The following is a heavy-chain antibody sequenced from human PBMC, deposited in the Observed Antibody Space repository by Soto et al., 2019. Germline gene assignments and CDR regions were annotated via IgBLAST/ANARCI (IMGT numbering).Heavy chain of an antibody. D-gene: IGHD1-26*01. V-gene: IGHV3-74*03. CDR3: AIRDVGAVDL. CDR2: IHSAGSST. CDR1: DFTFSYYW. J-gene: IGHJ3*01. Sequence: EVQRVESGGGLVQPGGSLSLSCVASDFTFSYYWMHWFRQVPGKGLVWVSRIHSAGSSTTYPDSVQGRFTISRDNAKNTLYLLMASLRVEDTAVYYCAIRDVGAVDLCGQGTMVTVSS.